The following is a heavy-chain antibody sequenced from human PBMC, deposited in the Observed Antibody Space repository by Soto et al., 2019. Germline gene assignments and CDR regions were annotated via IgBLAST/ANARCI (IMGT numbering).Heavy chain of an antibody. V-gene: IGHV4-30-2*01. D-gene: IGHD4-17*01. CDR2: IYHSGST. Sequence: QLQLQESGSGLVKPSQTLSLTCAVSGGSISSGGYSWSWIRQPPGKGLEWIGYIYHSGSTYYNPSLKSRVTISVDRSKNQFSLKLSSVTAADTAVYYCARVVSYGDYSPIDPWGQGTLVTVSS. J-gene: IGHJ5*02. CDR3: ARVVSYGDYSPIDP. CDR1: GGSISSGGYS.